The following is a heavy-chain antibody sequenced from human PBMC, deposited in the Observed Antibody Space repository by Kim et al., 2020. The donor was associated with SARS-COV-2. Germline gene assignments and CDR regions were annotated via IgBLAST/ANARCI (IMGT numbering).Heavy chain of an antibody. V-gene: IGHV1-2*02. J-gene: IGHJ4*02. Sequence: GGTNYAQKFQGRVTMTRDTSISAAYMELSRLRSDDTAVYYCARLTRTHDYWGQGTLVTVSS. CDR3: ARLTRTHDY. CDR2: GGT.